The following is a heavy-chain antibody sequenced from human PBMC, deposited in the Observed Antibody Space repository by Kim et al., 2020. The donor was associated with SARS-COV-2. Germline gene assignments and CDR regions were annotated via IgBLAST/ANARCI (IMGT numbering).Heavy chain of an antibody. J-gene: IGHJ6*02. D-gene: IGHD1-26*01. V-gene: IGHV1-69*13. CDR2: IIPIFGTA. CDR3: ARGDGSYPLGPVPKLYDYYGMDF. CDR1: GGTFSSYA. Sequence: SVKVSCKASGGTFSSYAISWVRQAPGQGLEWMGGIIPIFGTANYAQKFQGRVTITADESTSTAYMELSSLRSEDTAVYYCARGDGSYPLGPVPKLYDYYGMDFWGQGTPVTVSS.